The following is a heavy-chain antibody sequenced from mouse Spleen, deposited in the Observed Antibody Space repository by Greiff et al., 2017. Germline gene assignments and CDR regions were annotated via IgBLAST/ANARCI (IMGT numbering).Heavy chain of an antibody. Sequence: LVKTGASVKISCKASGYSFTGYYMHWVKQSHGKSLEWIGYISCYNGATSYNQKFKGKATFTVDTSSSTAYMQFNSLTSEDSAVYYCARGDYYGSSYYYYAMDYWGQGTSVTVSS. J-gene: IGHJ4*01. CDR1: GYSFTGYY. D-gene: IGHD1-1*01. CDR2: ISCYNGAT. CDR3: ARGDYYGSSYYYYAMDY. V-gene: IGHV1S34*01.